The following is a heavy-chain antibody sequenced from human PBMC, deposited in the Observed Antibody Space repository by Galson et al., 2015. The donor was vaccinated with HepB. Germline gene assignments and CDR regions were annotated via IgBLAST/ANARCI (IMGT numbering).Heavy chain of an antibody. D-gene: IGHD6-13*01. V-gene: IGHV3-73*01. CDR1: GFTFSGSA. CDR2: IRSKASNYAT. CDR3: IRMADLSGYSST. J-gene: IGHJ4*02. Sequence: SLRLSCAASGFTFSGSAIDWVRQTSGKGLEWVGRIRSKASNYATAYAASLKGRFTISRDDSKNTAYLRMKSLKTEDTAVYYCIRMADLSGYSSTWGQGTLVTVPS.